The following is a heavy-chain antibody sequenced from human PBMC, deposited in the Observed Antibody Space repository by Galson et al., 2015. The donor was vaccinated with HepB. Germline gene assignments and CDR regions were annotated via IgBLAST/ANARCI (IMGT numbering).Heavy chain of an antibody. J-gene: IGHJ4*02. CDR1: GFTFSSYA. D-gene: IGHD5-24*01. CDR2: ISGSGGST. Sequence: SLRLSCAASGFTFSSYAMSWVRQAPGKGLEWVSGISGSGGSTYYADSVKGRFTISRDISKNTLFLQMNSLRAEDTAVYYCAKDRGVLPAYWGQGTLVTVSS. CDR3: AKDRGVLPAY. V-gene: IGHV3-23*01.